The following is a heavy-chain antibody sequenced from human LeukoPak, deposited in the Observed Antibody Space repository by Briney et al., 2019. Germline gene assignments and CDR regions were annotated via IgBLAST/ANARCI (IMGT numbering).Heavy chain of an antibody. V-gene: IGHV1-24*01. J-gene: IGHJ3*02. CDR1: GYTLTELS. Sequence: ASVKVSCKVSGYTLTELSMHWVRQAPGKGLEWMGGFDPEDGETIYAQKFQGRVTMTKDTSTDTAYMELSSLRSEDTAVYYCGAPPPHEYASGYYVAFDIWGEGTMVTVSS. D-gene: IGHD3-10*01. CDR3: GAPPPHEYASGYYVAFDI. CDR2: FDPEDGET.